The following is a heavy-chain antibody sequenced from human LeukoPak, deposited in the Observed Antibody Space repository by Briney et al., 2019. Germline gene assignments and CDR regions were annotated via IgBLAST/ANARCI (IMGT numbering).Heavy chain of an antibody. Sequence: GRSLRLSCAASGFTFNDYWMSWVRQAPGKGPEWVAKIKPDGSEKYYADSVKGRFTISRVNAKNSLYLQMNSLRAEDTAVYYCARDYMAYWGQGTLVTVSS. CDR2: IKPDGSEK. V-gene: IGHV3-7*03. J-gene: IGHJ4*02. CDR3: ARDYMAY. CDR1: GFTFNDYW. D-gene: IGHD4-11*01.